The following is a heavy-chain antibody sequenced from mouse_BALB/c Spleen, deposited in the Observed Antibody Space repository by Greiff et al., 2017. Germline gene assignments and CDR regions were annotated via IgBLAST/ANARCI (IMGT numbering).Heavy chain of an antibody. V-gene: IGHV1-77*01. J-gene: IGHJ4*01. CDR2: IYTGSGNT. CDR1: GYTFTAYY. Sequence: VQLQQSGAELVRPGASVKLSCTASGYTFTAYYINWVKQRTGQGLEWIGEIYTGSGNTYYNEKFKVKATLTADKSSSTAYMQLSSLTSEDSAVYFCARGYAMDYWGQGTSVTVSA. CDR3: ARGYAMDY.